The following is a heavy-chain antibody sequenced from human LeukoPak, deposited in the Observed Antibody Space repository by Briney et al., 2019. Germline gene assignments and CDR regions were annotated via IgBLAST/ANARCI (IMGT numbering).Heavy chain of an antibody. CDR1: GFTLSTYA. Sequence: GGSLRLSCVASGFTLSTYAMSWVRQAPGKGLDWVSATSGSGGSTYYTDSVKGRLTISRDNSKNTLYLQMNSLRAEDTAVYYCAKVQMIVVVETGDFDYWGQGTLVTVSS. CDR2: TSGSGGST. J-gene: IGHJ4*02. CDR3: AKVQMIVVVETGDFDY. V-gene: IGHV3-23*01. D-gene: IGHD3-22*01.